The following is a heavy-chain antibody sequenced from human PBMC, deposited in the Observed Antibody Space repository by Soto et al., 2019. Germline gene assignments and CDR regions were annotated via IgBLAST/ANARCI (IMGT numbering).Heavy chain of an antibody. D-gene: IGHD6-6*01. CDR3: AASLVARRIDY. J-gene: IGHJ4*02. CDR1: GGSISSGGYY. V-gene: IGHV4-31*03. Sequence: SETLSLTCTVSGGSISSGGYYWSWIRQHPGKGLEWIAYIYYSGSTYFNPSLKSRISISVDTSKNQFSLNLSSVTAADTAVYYCAASLVARRIDYWGQGTPVTVST. CDR2: IYYSGST.